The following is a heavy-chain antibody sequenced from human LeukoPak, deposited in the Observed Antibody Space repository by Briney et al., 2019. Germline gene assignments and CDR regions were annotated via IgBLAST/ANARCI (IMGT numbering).Heavy chain of an antibody. D-gene: IGHD2/OR15-2a*01. CDR2: INGSGDII. J-gene: IGHJ4*02. CDR1: GFTFTSHA. Sequence: GGSLRLSCAASGFTFTSHAMSWVRQPPGKGLEWVSDINGSGDIIYYADSVKGRFTISRDNSKNTLYLQMSSLRAEDTAVYYCAKGYTISSMLAFDYWGQGTLVTVSS. V-gene: IGHV3-23*01. CDR3: AKGYTISSMLAFDY.